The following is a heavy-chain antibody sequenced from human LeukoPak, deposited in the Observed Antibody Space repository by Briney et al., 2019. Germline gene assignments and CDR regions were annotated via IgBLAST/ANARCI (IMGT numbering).Heavy chain of an antibody. Sequence: PGGSLRLSCAASGFTFSSYSMNWVRQAPGKGLEWVSYISSSSSTIYYADSVKGRFTISRDNAKNSLYLQMNSLRAEDTAVYYCARVVGSSGDKNWFDPWGQGTLVTVSS. CDR1: GFTFSSYS. D-gene: IGHD3-10*01. V-gene: IGHV3-48*04. J-gene: IGHJ5*02. CDR2: ISSSSSTI. CDR3: ARVVGSSGDKNWFDP.